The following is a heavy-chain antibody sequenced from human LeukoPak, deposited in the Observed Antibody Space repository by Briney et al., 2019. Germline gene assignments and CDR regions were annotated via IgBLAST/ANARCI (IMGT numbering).Heavy chain of an antibody. CDR2: MSYDGSNK. Sequence: GGALRLSCAASGFTFSTYAMHWVRQAPGKGLEWVAVMSYDGSNKYYADSLKGRFTISRDNSKTTLYLQMNSLRAEDTAVYYCERDQYTYGKMGIVDYWGQGTLVTVSS. D-gene: IGHD5-18*01. J-gene: IGHJ4*02. CDR1: GFTFSTYA. CDR3: ERDQYTYGKMGIVDY. V-gene: IGHV3-30-3*01.